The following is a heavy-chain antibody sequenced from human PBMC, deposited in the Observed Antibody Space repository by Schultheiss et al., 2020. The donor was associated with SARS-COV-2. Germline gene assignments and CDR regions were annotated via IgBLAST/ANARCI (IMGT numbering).Heavy chain of an antibody. CDR3: AKPGGSWYVQYFDD. CDR1: GGSFSGYY. V-gene: IGHV4-59*01. CDR2: IFYSGST. Sequence: SQTLSLTCAVYGGSFSGYYWSWIRQPPGKGLEWIGYIFYSGSTNYNPSLKSRVTISVDTSKNQFSLKLSSVTAADTAVYYCAKPGGSWYVQYFDDWGQGTLVTVSS. D-gene: IGHD6-13*01. J-gene: IGHJ4*02.